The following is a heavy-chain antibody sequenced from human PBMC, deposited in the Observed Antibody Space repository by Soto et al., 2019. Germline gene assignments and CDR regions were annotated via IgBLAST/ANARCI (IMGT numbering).Heavy chain of an antibody. CDR2: ISSRSDI. J-gene: IGHJ6*02. D-gene: IGHD2-2*02. V-gene: IGHV3-21*01. CDR1: GFTFSTYS. CDR3: AREYTAWPLAYGLDV. Sequence: PGGSLRLSCVGSGFTFSTYSINWVRQAPGKGLEWVSSISSRSDIYYAASVKGRFTISRDNAKNSVSLQMNSLRAEDTAVYYCAREYTAWPLAYGLDVWGQGTTVTVSS.